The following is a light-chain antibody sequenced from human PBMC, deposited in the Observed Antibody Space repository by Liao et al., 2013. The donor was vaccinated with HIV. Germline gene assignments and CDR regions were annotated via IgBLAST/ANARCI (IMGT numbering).Light chain of an antibody. J-gene: IGLJ1*01. Sequence: SYDLTQPPSVSVSPGQTASITCSGDTLGEKYVTWYQQRPGQSPVVVIYEDSKRPSGIPERFSGSNSGNTATLTISRVEPGDEADYYCQLWDSSSDHPYVFGTGTKVTVL. CDR2: EDS. V-gene: IGLV3-1*01. CDR3: QLWDSSSDHPYV. CDR1: TLGEKY.